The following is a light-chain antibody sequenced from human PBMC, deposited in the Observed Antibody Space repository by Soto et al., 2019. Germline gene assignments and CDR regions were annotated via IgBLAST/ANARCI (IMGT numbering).Light chain of an antibody. Sequence: DIQMTQSPSTLSASVGDRVTITCRASQRISSWLAWYQQKPGKAPTLLIYKASSLESGVPSRFSGSGSGTEFTLTISSLQPDDFATSYCQQYNSYPLTFGGGTKVEIK. V-gene: IGKV1-5*03. J-gene: IGKJ4*01. CDR3: QQYNSYPLT. CDR2: KAS. CDR1: QRISSW.